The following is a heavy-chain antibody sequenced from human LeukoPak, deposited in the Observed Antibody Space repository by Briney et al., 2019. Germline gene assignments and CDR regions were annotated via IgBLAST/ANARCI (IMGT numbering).Heavy chain of an antibody. V-gene: IGHV1-8*03. CDR1: GYTFTSYD. CDR2: RNPNSGNT. CDR3: ARESGGRLGYCSSTSCYTHYYYYYYMDV. J-gene: IGHJ6*03. Sequence: ASVKVSCKASGYTFTSYDINWVRQATGQGLEWMGSRNPNSGNTGYAQKFQVRVTITRNTSISTAYMQLSSLRSEDTAVYYCARESGGRLGYCSSTSCYTHYYYYYYMDVWGKGTTVTISS. D-gene: IGHD2-2*02.